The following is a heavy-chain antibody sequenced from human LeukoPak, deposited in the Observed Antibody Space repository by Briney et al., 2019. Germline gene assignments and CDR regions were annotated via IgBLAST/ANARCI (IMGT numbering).Heavy chain of an antibody. Sequence: GESLKISCKGSGYIFSAYWIGWVRHMPGRGLEWLGIIYPSDSDIKYNPSFQGHVTISADKSIDTAYLQWSSLEASDSAKYYCARQAYCSGDSCFSFLDPFDIWGQGTMVTVSS. CDR3: ARQAYCSGDSCFSFLDPFDI. V-gene: IGHV5-51*01. D-gene: IGHD2-15*01. J-gene: IGHJ3*02. CDR2: IYPSDSDI. CDR1: GYIFSAYW.